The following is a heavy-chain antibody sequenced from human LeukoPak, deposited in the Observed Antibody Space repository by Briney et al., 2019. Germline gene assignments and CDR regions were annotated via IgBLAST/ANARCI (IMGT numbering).Heavy chain of an antibody. D-gene: IGHD2-8*02. CDR2: VYYSGST. V-gene: IGHV4-39*07. Sequence: PSETLSLTCTVSGGSISSSSYYWGWIRQPPGKGLEWIGSVYYSGSTYYDPSLKSRVTISVDTSKNQFSLKLSSVTAADTAVYYCARADHYWPYYYYYMDVWGKGTTVTISS. CDR1: GGSISSSSYY. CDR3: ARADHYWPYYYYYMDV. J-gene: IGHJ6*03.